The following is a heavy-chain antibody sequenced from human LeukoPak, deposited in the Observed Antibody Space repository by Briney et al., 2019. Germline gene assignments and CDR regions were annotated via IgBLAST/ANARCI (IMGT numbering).Heavy chain of an antibody. CDR3: TRLRYGDYG. Sequence: GGSLRLSCAASGFTFSSYEMNWVRQAPGKGLEWVSYISSSGGTIYYADSVKGRFTISRDNAKNSLYLQMNSLRGEDKAVYYCTRLRYGDYGWGQGTLVTVSS. CDR1: GFTFSSYE. J-gene: IGHJ4*02. V-gene: IGHV3-48*03. CDR2: ISSSGGTI. D-gene: IGHD4-17*01.